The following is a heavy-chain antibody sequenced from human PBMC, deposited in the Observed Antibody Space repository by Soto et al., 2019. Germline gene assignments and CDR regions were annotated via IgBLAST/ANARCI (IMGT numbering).Heavy chain of an antibody. D-gene: IGHD3-3*01. CDR3: ARGGITIFGVVIIGAFDI. Sequence: ASVKVSCKASGYTFTSYYMHWVRQAPGQGLEWMGIINPSGGSTSYAQKFQGRVTMTRDTSTSTVYMELSSLRSEDTAVYYCARGGITIFGVVIIGAFDIWGQGTMVTVSS. CDR1: GYTFTSYY. V-gene: IGHV1-46*01. J-gene: IGHJ3*02. CDR2: INPSGGST.